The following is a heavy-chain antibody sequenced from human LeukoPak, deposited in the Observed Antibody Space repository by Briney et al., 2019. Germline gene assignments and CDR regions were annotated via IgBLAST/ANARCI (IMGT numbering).Heavy chain of an antibody. V-gene: IGHV1-46*01. J-gene: IGHJ4*02. CDR3: VREFRGGYFDY. CDR2: INPDGIST. Sequence: ASVTVSCKASGNTFTNYYVHWVRQAPGQGLEWLGLINPDGISTNYAQRSQGRVTMTSDTSTGTVYMELSSLISDDTALYYCVREFRGGYFDYWGQGTLVTVSS. D-gene: IGHD3-10*01. CDR1: GNTFTNYY.